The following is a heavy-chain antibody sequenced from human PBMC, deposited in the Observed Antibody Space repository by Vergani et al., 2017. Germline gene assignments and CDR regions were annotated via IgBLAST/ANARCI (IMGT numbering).Heavy chain of an antibody. CDR3: AKHFRGWGIDY. CDR2: ISYDGTQK. V-gene: IGHV3-30*18. J-gene: IGHJ4*02. Sequence: QVHLVESGGDVVQPGRSLRLSCVVSGFTSSYYGMHWVRQAPGKGLEWVAVISYDGTQKYYADSVKGRFTISRDNSKSTLYLQMNSLRTDDTATYYCAKHFRGWGIDYWGQGTQVIVSS. CDR1: GFTSSYYG. D-gene: IGHD3-16*01.